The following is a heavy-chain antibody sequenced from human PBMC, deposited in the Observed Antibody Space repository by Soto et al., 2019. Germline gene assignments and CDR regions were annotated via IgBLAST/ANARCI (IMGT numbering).Heavy chain of an antibody. J-gene: IGHJ5*02. CDR1: GFTFSTHA. V-gene: IGHV3-30-3*01. D-gene: IGHD6-13*01. CDR3: TRDQTGITTAGGGRIDR. CDR2: VSFDGSNK. Sequence: GGSLRLSCAASGFTFSTHAMHWVRQAPGKGLECVAIVSFDGSNKYYADSVKGRFTISRDNSKNTLYLQMSGLTPEDTAFYYCTRDQTGITTAGGGRIDRWGQGTLVTVSS.